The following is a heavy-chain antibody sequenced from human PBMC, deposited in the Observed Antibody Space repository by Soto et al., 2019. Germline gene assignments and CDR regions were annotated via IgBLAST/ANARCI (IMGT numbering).Heavy chain of an antibody. CDR1: GSTFSTYA. J-gene: IGHJ2*01. V-gene: IGHV1-69*12. CDR2: IVPIFGTP. CDR3: ARGVRDRSGYTACFDL. Sequence: QVQLVQSGAEVKKPGSSVKVSCKASGSTFSTYAISWVRQAPGQGLEWMGGIVPIFGTPNYAQKFQGRVTITADEXKXXAFRELSRLTSEDTAVYYCARGVRDRSGYTACFDLWGRGTLVTVSS. D-gene: IGHD3-22*01.